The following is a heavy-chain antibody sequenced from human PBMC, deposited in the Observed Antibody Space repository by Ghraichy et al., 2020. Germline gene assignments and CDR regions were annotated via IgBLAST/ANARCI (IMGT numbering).Heavy chain of an antibody. CDR3: AGDKNGDSNFDY. J-gene: IGHJ4*02. CDR1: GGSISSDYW. Sequence: SETLSLTCAVSGGSISSDYWWNWVRQPPGKGLEWIGEIYHSGDTNYYPSLKSRVTISLDKSKNQFSLKLNSVTAADTAVYYCAGDKNGDSNFDYWGQGTLVTVSS. V-gene: IGHV4-4*02. D-gene: IGHD4-17*01. CDR2: IYHSGDT.